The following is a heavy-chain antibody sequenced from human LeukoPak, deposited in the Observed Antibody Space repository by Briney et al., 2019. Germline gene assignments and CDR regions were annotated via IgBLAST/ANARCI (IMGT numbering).Heavy chain of an antibody. CDR2: ISYDGSNK. CDR3: VKSRSRNMITSGGVERWFDP. Sequence: GGSLRLSCAASGFTFSTYGMHWVRQAPGKGLEWVAVISYDGSNKYYADSVKGRFTISRDNSKNTLYLQMNSLRAEDTAVYYCVKSRSRNMITSGGVERWFDPWGQGTLVTVSS. CDR1: GFTFSTYG. V-gene: IGHV3-30*18. J-gene: IGHJ5*02. D-gene: IGHD3-16*01.